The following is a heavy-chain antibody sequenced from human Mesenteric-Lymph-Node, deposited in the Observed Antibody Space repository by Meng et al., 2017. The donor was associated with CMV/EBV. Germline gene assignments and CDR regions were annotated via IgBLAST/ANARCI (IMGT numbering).Heavy chain of an antibody. V-gene: IGHV4-39*01. CDR2: IYYSGST. D-gene: IGHD3-10*01. Sequence: PLQESGPGLVKPSQTLSLTCAVSGGSISSGSYYWGWIRQPPGKELEWIGSIYYSGSTYYNPSLKSRVTISVDTSKNQFSLKLSSVTAADTAVYYCARPHYYGSGSSPWFDPWGQGTLVTVSS. CDR1: GGSISSGSYY. CDR3: ARPHYYGSGSSPWFDP. J-gene: IGHJ5*02.